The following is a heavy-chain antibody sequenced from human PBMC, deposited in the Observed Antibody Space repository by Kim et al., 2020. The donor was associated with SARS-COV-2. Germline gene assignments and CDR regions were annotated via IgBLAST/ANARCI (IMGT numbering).Heavy chain of an antibody. Sequence: SNKYYADSVKGRFTISRDNSKNTLYLQMNSLRAEDTAVYYCARGELIFDYWGQGTLVTVSS. V-gene: IGHV3-30-3*01. CDR2: SNK. CDR3: ARGELIFDY. J-gene: IGHJ4*02. D-gene: IGHD1-26*01.